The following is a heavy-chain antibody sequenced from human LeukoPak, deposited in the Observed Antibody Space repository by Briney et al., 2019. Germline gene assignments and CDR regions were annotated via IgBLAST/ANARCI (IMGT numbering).Heavy chain of an antibody. V-gene: IGHV1-2*02. CDR1: GYTFTGYY. D-gene: IGHD1-26*01. J-gene: IGHJ4*02. CDR2: INPNSGGT. Sequence: ASVKVSCKASGYTFTGYYMHWVRQAPGQGLEWMGWINPNSGGTNYAQKFQGRVTMTRDTSISTAYMELSRLRSDDTAVYYCARAEYLYRFRTDYWGQGTLVTVSS. CDR3: ARAEYLYRFRTDY.